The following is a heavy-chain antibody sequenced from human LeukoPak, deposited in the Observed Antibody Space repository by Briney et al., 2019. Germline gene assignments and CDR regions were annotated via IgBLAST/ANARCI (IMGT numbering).Heavy chain of an antibody. CDR2: MNPNSGNT. Sequence: ASVKVSCKASGYTFTSYDINWVRQAPGQGLEWMGWMNPNSGNTVYAQKFQGRVTITRNTSISTAYVELSSLRSEATAVYYCAGVGIAAAGGLDYWGQGTLVTVSS. CDR1: GYTFTSYD. D-gene: IGHD6-13*01. V-gene: IGHV1-8*03. CDR3: AGVGIAAAGGLDY. J-gene: IGHJ4*02.